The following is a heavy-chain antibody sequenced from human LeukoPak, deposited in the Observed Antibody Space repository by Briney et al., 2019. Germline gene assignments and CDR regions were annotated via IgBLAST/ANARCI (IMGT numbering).Heavy chain of an antibody. J-gene: IGHJ6*03. CDR2: INPNSGGT. D-gene: IGHD2-2*01. CDR1: GYTFTGYY. CDR3: ARDSDIVVVPEGPRYYYMDV. Sequence: ASVKVSCKASGYTFTGYYMHWVRQAPGQGLEWMGWINPNSGGTNYAQKFQGRVTMTRDTSISTAYMELSRLRSDDTAVYYCARDSDIVVVPEGPRYYYMDVWGKGTTVTFSS. V-gene: IGHV1-2*02.